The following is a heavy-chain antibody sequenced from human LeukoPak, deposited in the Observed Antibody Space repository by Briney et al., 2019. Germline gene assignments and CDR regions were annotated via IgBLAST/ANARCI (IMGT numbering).Heavy chain of an antibody. J-gene: IGHJ4*02. CDR3: ARSVGGHFDY. CDR2: IGSSSSTI. CDR1: GFSFSNYN. D-gene: IGHD3-16*01. V-gene: IGHV3-48*02. Sequence: PGGSLRLSCAASGFSFSNYNMNWVRQAPGKGLEWLSYIGSSSSTIYYADSVKGRFTISRDNAKNSLSLQMNSLRDEDTAVYYCARSVGGHFDYWGQGMLVTVSS.